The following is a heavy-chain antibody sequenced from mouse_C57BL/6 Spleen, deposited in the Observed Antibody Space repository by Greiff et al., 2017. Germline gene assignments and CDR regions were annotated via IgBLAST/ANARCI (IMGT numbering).Heavy chain of an antibody. CDR1: GFTFSDYG. CDR2: ISSGSSTI. D-gene: IGHD1-1*01. CDR3: ARRDYGSMGAMDY. J-gene: IGHJ4*01. Sequence: DVMLVESGGGLVKPGGSLKLSCAASGFTFSDYGMHWVRQAPEKGLEWVAYISSGSSTIYYADTVKGRFTISRDNAKNTLFLQMTSLRSEDTAMYYCARRDYGSMGAMDYWGQGTSVTVSS. V-gene: IGHV5-17*01.